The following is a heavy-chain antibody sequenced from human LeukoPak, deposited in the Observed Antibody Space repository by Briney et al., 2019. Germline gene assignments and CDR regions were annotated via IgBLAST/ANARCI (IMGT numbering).Heavy chain of an antibody. CDR2: IYYSGST. Sequence: NSSETLSLTCTVSGGSISSRSYYWSWIRQPPGKGLEWIGYIYYSGSTNYNPSLKSRVTISVDTSKNQFSLKLSSVTAADTAVYYCARGGHNYYDSSGYYRSTYYYYYMDVWGKGTTVTISS. D-gene: IGHD3-22*01. V-gene: IGHV4-61*01. CDR1: GGSISSRSYY. J-gene: IGHJ6*03. CDR3: ARGGHNYYDSSGYYRSTYYYYYMDV.